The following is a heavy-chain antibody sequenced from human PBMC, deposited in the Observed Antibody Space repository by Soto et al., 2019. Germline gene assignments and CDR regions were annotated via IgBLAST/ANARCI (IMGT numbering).Heavy chain of an antibody. CDR3: ARRYGGTFDY. Sequence: SETLSLTCTVSGGSITSSSYYWGWIRQPPGKGLEWIGYIYYSGSTNYNPSLKSRVTISVDTSKNQFSLKLSSVTAADTAVYYCARRYGGTFDYWGQGTLVTVS. CDR2: IYYSGST. J-gene: IGHJ4*02. CDR1: GGSITSSSYY. D-gene: IGHD2-15*01. V-gene: IGHV4-61*05.